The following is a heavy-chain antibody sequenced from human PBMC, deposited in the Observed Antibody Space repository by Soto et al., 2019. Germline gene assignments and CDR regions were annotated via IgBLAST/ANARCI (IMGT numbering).Heavy chain of an antibody. J-gene: IGHJ4*02. CDR3: ARGTYYYGSGSYVLPPFDY. CDR1: GGTFSSYA. D-gene: IGHD3-10*01. Sequence: QVQLVQSGAEVKKPGSSVKVSCKASGGTFSSYAISWVRQAPGQGLEWMGGIIPIFGTANYAQKFQGRVTITADESTSTGYMELSSLRSEDTAVYYCARGTYYYGSGSYVLPPFDYWGQGTLVTVSS. CDR2: IIPIFGTA. V-gene: IGHV1-69*01.